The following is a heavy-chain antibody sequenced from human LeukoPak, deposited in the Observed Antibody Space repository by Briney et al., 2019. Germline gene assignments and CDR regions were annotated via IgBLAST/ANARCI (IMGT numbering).Heavy chain of an antibody. Sequence: GGSLRLSCAASGFTFSNYAMSWVRQAPGKGLEWVSTISGSGGSTYYADSVKGQFTISRDNSKNTLYLQMNSLRAEDTAVYYCARVLHKRNYDSGVYYGYWGQGTLVTVSS. J-gene: IGHJ4*02. CDR1: GFTFSNYA. CDR3: ARVLHKRNYDSGVYYGY. V-gene: IGHV3-23*01. D-gene: IGHD3-22*01. CDR2: ISGSGGST.